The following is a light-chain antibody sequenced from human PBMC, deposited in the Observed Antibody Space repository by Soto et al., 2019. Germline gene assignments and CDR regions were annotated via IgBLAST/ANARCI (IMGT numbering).Light chain of an antibody. J-gene: IGKJ1*01. CDR3: QQYGSSGT. CDR1: QSISSSS. CDR2: HTS. V-gene: IGKV3-20*01. Sequence: EIGLTQSPCTLSLSPGERATLSCRASQSISSSSLAWYQQEPGRAPRLLIYHTSSRATGVPDRFSGSGSGTDFTLTISRLEPEDFAVYYCQQYGSSGTFGQGTKVDIK.